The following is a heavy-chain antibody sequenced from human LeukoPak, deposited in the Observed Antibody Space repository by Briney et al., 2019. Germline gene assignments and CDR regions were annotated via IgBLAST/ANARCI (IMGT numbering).Heavy chain of an antibody. CDR3: SRDAAYSSFDY. CDR1: GFSFSTSW. V-gene: IGHV3-7*05. CDR2: IEGGGSRT. D-gene: IGHD4-11*01. J-gene: IGHJ4*02. Sequence: GRSLRLSCAPSGFSFSTSWMAWVRQAPGKGLELVANIEGGGSRTNYVDSVKGRFTISRDNAKNSLYLQMNSLRAEDTAVYFCSRDAAYSSFDYWGQGTLVTVSS.